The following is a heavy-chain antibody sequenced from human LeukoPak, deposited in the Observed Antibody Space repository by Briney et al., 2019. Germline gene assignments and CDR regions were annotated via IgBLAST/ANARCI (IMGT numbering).Heavy chain of an antibody. V-gene: IGHV4-39*07. D-gene: IGHD1-14*01. CDR3: ARKAGITDWYFDL. CDR2: VASSGTA. CDR1: GGSIRTSGYF. J-gene: IGHJ2*01. Sequence: SETLSLTCTVSGGSIRTSGYFWGWIRQSPGKGLEYFASVASSGTAYYNPSLQSRVTISADMSRNQFSLKLSSVTAADTAVYYCARKAGITDWYFDLWGRGTLVTVSS.